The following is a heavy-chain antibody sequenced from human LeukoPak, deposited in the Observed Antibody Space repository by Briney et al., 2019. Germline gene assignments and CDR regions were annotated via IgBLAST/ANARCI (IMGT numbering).Heavy chain of an antibody. D-gene: IGHD4-17*01. CDR1: GFTVSSNY. J-gene: IGHJ4*02. CDR3: AKDGPSPYYGDNRYFDY. CDR2: IYSGGST. V-gene: IGHV3-53*05. Sequence: GGSLRLSCAASGFTVSSNYMSWVRQAPGKGLEWVSIIYSGGSTFYADSVKGRFTISRDNSKNTLYLQMNSLRAEDTAVYYCAKDGPSPYYGDNRYFDYWGQGTLVTVSS.